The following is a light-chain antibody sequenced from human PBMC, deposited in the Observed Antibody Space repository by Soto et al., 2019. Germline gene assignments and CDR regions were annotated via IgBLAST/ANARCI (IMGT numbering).Light chain of an antibody. V-gene: IGKV4-1*01. CDR2: WAS. J-gene: IGKJ1*01. CDR1: QSVLYSSNNKNY. Sequence: DIVITQSPDSLALSLGERATINCKSSQSVLYSSNNKNYLAWYQQKPGQPPKLLIYWASTRESGVPDRFSGSGSGTDFTLTISSLQAEDVAVYYCQQYYSTLSWTFGQGTKVE. CDR3: QQYYSTLSWT.